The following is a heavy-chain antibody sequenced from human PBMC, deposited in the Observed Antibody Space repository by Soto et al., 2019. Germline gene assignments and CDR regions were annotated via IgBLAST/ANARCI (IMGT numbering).Heavy chain of an antibody. CDR1: GFSVSDNY. CDR2: IYSSGTT. Sequence: EVQLVETGGGLIQPGGSLRLSCAASGFSVSDNYMSWVRQAPGKGLEWVSVIYSSGTTYYADSVEGRFTLSRDNSKNTVSLQMNSLRVEDTALYYCVRDSAPGYCAPDCVSFWGQGSLVTVSS. D-gene: IGHD2-21*02. V-gene: IGHV3-53*02. CDR3: VRDSAPGYCAPDCVSF. J-gene: IGHJ4*02.